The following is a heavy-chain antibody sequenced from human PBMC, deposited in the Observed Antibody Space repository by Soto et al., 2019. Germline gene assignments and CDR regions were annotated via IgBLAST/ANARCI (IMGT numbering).Heavy chain of an antibody. J-gene: IGHJ4*02. CDR2: IYPSVSS. V-gene: IGHV4-38-2*02. D-gene: IGHD1-1*01. Sequence: SETLSLTCSVSGFAISRGYYWSWVRQPPGKGLEWIGSIYPSVSSYHNPSLATRLRLSIDTSKNQFTLNLTSVTAADTALYFCAREKVGTTFFDNWGQGIQVTAPQ. CDR1: GFAISRGYY. CDR3: AREKVGTTFFDN.